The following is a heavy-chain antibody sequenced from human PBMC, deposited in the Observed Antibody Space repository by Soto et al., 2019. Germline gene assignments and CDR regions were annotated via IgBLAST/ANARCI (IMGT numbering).Heavy chain of an antibody. Sequence: GGSLSLSCAASGFTFSSYAMSWVRQAPGKGLEWVSAISGSGGSTYYADSVKGRFTISRDNSKNTLYLQMNSLRAEDTAVYYCAKDRVIAVAGTDFDYWGQGTLVTVSS. CDR3: AKDRVIAVAGTDFDY. CDR2: ISGSGGST. CDR1: GFTFSSYA. J-gene: IGHJ4*02. D-gene: IGHD6-19*01. V-gene: IGHV3-23*01.